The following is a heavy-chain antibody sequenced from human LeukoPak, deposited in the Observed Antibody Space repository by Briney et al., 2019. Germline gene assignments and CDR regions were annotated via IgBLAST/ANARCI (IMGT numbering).Heavy chain of an antibody. Sequence: PSETLSLTCTVSGGSISSSSYYWGWIRQPPGKGLEWIGSIYYSGSTYYNPSLKSRVTIPVDTSKNQFSLNLSSVTAADTAVYYCARDLLSTAGYFDYWGQGTLVTVSS. CDR2: IYYSGST. D-gene: IGHD6-19*01. CDR3: ARDLLSTAGYFDY. V-gene: IGHV4-39*07. CDR1: GGSISSSSYY. J-gene: IGHJ4*02.